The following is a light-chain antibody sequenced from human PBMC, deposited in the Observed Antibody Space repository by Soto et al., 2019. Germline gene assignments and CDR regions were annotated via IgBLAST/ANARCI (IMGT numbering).Light chain of an antibody. CDR1: QSISNW. V-gene: IGKV1-5*03. CDR2: TAS. J-gene: IGKJ1*01. CDR3: QQYNSDSRT. Sequence: DIQMTQSPSTLSASVGDRVTITCRASQSISNWLAWYQQKPGKAPKLLMYTASSLKSGVPSRFSGSGSGTEFTLTISSLQPDDFATYYCQQYNSDSRTFGQGTKVEIK.